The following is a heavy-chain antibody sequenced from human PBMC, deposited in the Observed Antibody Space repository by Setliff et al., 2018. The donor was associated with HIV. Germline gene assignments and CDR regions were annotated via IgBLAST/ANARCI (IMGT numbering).Heavy chain of an antibody. CDR3: ARGRNYNSGMDV. CDR2: TSPYSRIT. V-gene: IGHV1-18*01. Sequence: GASVKVSCKASGYSFTSYGIGWVRQAPGQGLEWIGWTSPYSRITNYAPKFRDRVTMTTETSTNTAYLEVRSLSSDDTAVYYCARGRNYNSGMDVWGQGTTVTVSS. J-gene: IGHJ6*02. D-gene: IGHD3-10*01. CDR1: GYSFTSYG.